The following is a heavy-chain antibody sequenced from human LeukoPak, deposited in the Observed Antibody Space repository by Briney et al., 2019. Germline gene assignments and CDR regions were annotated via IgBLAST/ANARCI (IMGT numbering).Heavy chain of an antibody. V-gene: IGHV4-59*10. CDR3: ARGGDAAPFDY. J-gene: IGHJ4*02. CDR2: IYTSGTT. CDR1: GGSFSGYY. D-gene: IGHD2-21*02. Sequence: PSETLSLTCAVYGGSFSGYYWSWIRQPPGKGLEWIGRIYTSGTTNYNPSLKSRVTISVDKSKNQFSLKLTSVTAADTAIYYCARGGDAAPFDYWGQGTLVTVSS.